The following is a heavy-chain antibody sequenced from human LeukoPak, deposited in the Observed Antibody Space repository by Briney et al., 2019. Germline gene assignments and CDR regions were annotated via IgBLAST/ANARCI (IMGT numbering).Heavy chain of an antibody. Sequence: SETLSLTCAVYGGSFSGYYWSWIRQPPGKGLEWIGEINHSGSTNYNPSLKSRVTISVDTSKNQFSLKLSSVTAADTAVYYCARGQGTGRTVTVYFDYWGQGTLVTVSS. J-gene: IGHJ4*02. CDR2: INHSGST. D-gene: IGHD4-4*01. CDR1: GGSFSGYY. CDR3: ARGQGTGRTVTVYFDY. V-gene: IGHV4-34*01.